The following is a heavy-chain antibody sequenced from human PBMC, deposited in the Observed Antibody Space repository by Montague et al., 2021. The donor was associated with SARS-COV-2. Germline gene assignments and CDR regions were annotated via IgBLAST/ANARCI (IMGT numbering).Heavy chain of an antibody. CDR1: GFIFSDYN. V-gene: IGHV3-11*05. CDR3: ARGISLFDP. CDR2: INGASSRT. Sequence: SLRLSCAASGFIFSDYNMTWIRQTPGKGLEWISYINGASSRTNYADSVKGRFTISRDNAKNSLFLQMNSLRVEGTAVYYCARGISLFDPWGQGTLVTVSS. J-gene: IGHJ5*02.